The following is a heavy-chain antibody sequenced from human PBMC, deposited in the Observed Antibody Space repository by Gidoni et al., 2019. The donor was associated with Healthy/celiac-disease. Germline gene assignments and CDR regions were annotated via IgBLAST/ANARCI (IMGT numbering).Heavy chain of an antibody. D-gene: IGHD6-13*01. CDR1: GFTFRSYG. J-gene: IGHJ5*02. Sequence: QVQLVESGGGVVQPGRSLRLSCAASGFTFRSYGMHWVRQAPGKGLEWLAVIWYDGSNKYYADSVKGRFTISRDNSKNTLYLQMNSLRAEDTAVYYCARESWVAAAPGWFDPWGQGTLVTVSS. V-gene: IGHV3-33*01. CDR2: IWYDGSNK. CDR3: ARESWVAAAPGWFDP.